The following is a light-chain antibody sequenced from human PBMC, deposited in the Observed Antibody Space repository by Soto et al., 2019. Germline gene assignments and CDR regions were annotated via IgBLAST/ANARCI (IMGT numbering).Light chain of an antibody. CDR3: QQSYSTTT. J-gene: IGKJ4*01. Sequence: DIQMTQSPSSLSASVGDRVTITCRASQSISNYLNWYQQKPGNAPKLLIYTASSLQGGVPSRFSGSGSGTDLTLTISSLQPEDFATYYCQQSYSTTTFGGGTKVEIK. CDR2: TAS. V-gene: IGKV1-39*01. CDR1: QSISNY.